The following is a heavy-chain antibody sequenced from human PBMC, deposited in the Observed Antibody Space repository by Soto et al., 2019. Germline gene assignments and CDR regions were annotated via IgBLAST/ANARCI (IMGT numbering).Heavy chain of an antibody. Sequence: EVQLVESGGGLVQPGGSLRLSCAASGFTFSNYWMHWVRQAPGKGLEWVARISTDGNTISHADSVKGRFSVSRDNAKNTLYLQMNSLRAEDTAIYYCARDLRAANHWGQGTPVTVSP. V-gene: IGHV3-74*01. J-gene: IGHJ4*02. D-gene: IGHD2-15*01. CDR1: GFTFSNYW. CDR2: ISTDGNTI. CDR3: ARDLRAANH.